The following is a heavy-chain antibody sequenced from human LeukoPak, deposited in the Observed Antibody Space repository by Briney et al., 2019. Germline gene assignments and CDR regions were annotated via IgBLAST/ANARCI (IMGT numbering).Heavy chain of an antibody. CDR1: GFTFDDYA. D-gene: IGHD5-24*01. Sequence: GGSLRLSCAASGFTFDDYAMHWVRQAPGQGLEWVSGISWNSGSIGYADSVKGRFTISRDNAKNSLYLQMNSLRAEDTALYYCAKDGYNGWFDYWGQGTLVTVSS. CDR3: AKDGYNGWFDY. V-gene: IGHV3-9*01. J-gene: IGHJ4*02. CDR2: ISWNSGSI.